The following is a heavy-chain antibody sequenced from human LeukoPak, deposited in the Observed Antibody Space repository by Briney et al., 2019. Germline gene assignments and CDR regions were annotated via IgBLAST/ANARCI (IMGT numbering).Heavy chain of an antibody. Sequence: PGRSLRLSCAASGFTFSSYGMHWVRQAPGKGLEWVAVVWSDGTNKFYADSVKGRFTIFRDNSKNTLYLQMDNLRAEDTAVYYWATEYFYASGNPYFEYWGLGTLVTVSS. D-gene: IGHD3-10*01. CDR2: VWSDGTNK. CDR1: GFTFSSYG. V-gene: IGHV3-33*01. J-gene: IGHJ4*02. CDR3: ATEYFYASGNPYFEY.